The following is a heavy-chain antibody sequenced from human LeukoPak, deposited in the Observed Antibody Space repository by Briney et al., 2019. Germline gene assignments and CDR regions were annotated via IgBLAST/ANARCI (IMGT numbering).Heavy chain of an antibody. CDR3: VKETGYNYGYSDY. CDR1: GYTFNSYA. J-gene: IGHJ4*02. CDR2: ISGSGGST. D-gene: IGHD5-18*01. V-gene: IGHV3-23*01. Sequence: GGSLRLSCAASGYTFNSYAMNWVRQAPGEGLEWVSGISGSGGSTNYADSVKGRFTISRDNSKNTLYMQMNSLRAEDTAVYYCVKETGYNYGYSDYWGQGTPVTVSS.